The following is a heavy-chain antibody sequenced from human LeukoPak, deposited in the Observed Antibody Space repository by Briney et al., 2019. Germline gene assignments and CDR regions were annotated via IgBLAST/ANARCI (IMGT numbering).Heavy chain of an antibody. J-gene: IGHJ5*02. D-gene: IGHD3-10*01. CDR2: INPDGGVS. CDR1: GYSFTGYY. CDR3: ANTYALGNYYKGGFDP. Sequence: ASMKVSCKASGYSFTGYYIHWVRQAPGQGLEWMGWINPDGGVSKSAQKFQGRVTMTRDTSIRTVYMELSRLRSDDTAVYYCANTYALGNYYKGGFDPWGQGTLVTVSS. V-gene: IGHV1-2*02.